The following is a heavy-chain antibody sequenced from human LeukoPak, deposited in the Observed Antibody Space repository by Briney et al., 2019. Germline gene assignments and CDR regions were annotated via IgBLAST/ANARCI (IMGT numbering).Heavy chain of an antibody. CDR2: ISSSISYI. V-gene: IGHV3-21*01. CDR3: ARVALGATGGADY. Sequence: GGSLRLSCAASGFTLSSYSMNWVRQAPGKGLEWVSSISSSISYIYYADSVKGRFTISRDNAKNSLYLQMNSLRAEDTAVYYCARVALGATGGADYWGQGTLVTVSS. J-gene: IGHJ4*02. D-gene: IGHD1-26*01. CDR1: GFTLSSYS.